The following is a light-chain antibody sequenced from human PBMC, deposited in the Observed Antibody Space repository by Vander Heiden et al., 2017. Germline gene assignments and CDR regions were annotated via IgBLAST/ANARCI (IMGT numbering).Light chain of an antibody. J-gene: IGKJ4*01. CDR2: GVF. Sequence: EFVLTQSPGTLSLSPGERATLSCRASQNVNNNYLAWYQQKPGQAPRLLIYGVFNRATGIQDRFSGSGSGTDFTLTIIRLEPEDFAVYFCQHYGSSPLTFGGGTKVEIK. CDR3: QHYGSSPLT. CDR1: QNVNNNY. V-gene: IGKV3-20*01.